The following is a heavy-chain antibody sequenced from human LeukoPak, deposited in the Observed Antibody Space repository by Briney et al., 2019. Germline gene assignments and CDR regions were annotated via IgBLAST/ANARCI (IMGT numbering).Heavy chain of an antibody. Sequence: GGSLRLSCVASGFTLSSHLMGWVRRAPGKGLEWVANIKQDGSEKYYVDSVKGRFTISRDNAKNSLYLQMNSLRAEDTAVYYCAREIRYYYYYGMDVWGQGTTVTVSS. CDR1: GFTLSSHL. CDR2: IKQDGSEK. CDR3: AREIRYYYYYGMDV. J-gene: IGHJ6*02. V-gene: IGHV3-7*01. D-gene: IGHD3-10*01.